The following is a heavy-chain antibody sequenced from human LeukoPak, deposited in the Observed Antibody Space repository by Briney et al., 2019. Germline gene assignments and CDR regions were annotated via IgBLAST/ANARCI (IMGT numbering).Heavy chain of an antibody. Sequence: GGSLRLSCAASGFTFSSYWMDWVRHAPGKGLVWVSRIHPDGKNTAYADSVKGRFTISRDNVRKSLYLQMNSLRIEDTALYYCAKDRGGGSQLGDAYDVWGQGTMVSVSS. CDR1: GFTFSSYW. D-gene: IGHD5-24*01. J-gene: IGHJ3*01. CDR3: AKDRGGGSQLGDAYDV. V-gene: IGHV3-74*01. CDR2: IHPDGKNT.